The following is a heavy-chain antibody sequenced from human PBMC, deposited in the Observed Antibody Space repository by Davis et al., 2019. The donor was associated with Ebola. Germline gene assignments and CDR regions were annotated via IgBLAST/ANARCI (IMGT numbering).Heavy chain of an antibody. CDR2: INPNSGAT. Sequence: ASVKVSCKASGYTFTGYYMHWVRQVPGQGLEWMGRINPNSGATNYAQNFQGRITMTRDTSISTAYMELTSLRSDDTAIYYCARDLSPNYGLDVWGKGTTVTVSS. CDR1: GYTFTGYY. J-gene: IGHJ6*04. V-gene: IGHV1-2*06. CDR3: ARDLSPNYGLDV.